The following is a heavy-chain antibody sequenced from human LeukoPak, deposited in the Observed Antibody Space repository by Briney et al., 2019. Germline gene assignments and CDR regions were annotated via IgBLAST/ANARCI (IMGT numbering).Heavy chain of an antibody. Sequence: GGSLRLSCAAPGFPFSTYSMNWVRQAPGKGLELVSYISSASNTIYYADSVKGRFTISRDNAKNSLYLQMNSLRAEDTAMYYCARDGWFGDYNWFDPWGQGTLVTVSS. J-gene: IGHJ5*02. CDR3: ARDGWFGDYNWFDP. D-gene: IGHD3-10*01. CDR1: GFPFSTYS. V-gene: IGHV3-48*01. CDR2: ISSASNTI.